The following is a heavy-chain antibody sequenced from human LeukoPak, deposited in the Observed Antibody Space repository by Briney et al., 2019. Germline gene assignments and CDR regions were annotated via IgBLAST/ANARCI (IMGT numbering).Heavy chain of an antibody. V-gene: IGHV4-4*02. CDR3: AVLSRMIAENGWFDP. CDR2: IYHSGST. CDR1: GGSISSSNW. J-gene: IGHJ5*02. D-gene: IGHD3-22*01. Sequence: SGTLSLTCAVSGGSISSSNWWSWVRQPPGKGLEWIGEIYHSGSTNYNPSLKSRVTISVDKSKNQFSLKLSSVTAADTAVYYCAVLSRMIAENGWFDPWGQGTLVTVSS.